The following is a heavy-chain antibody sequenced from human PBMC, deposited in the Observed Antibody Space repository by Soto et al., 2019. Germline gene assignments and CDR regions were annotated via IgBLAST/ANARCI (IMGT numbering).Heavy chain of an antibody. V-gene: IGHV3-33*01. Sequence: QVQLVESGGGVVQPGRSLRLSCAASGFAFSTYGMHWVRRAPGKGLEWVAVIWYDGNNQYYTDSVEGRFTISRDNSHNTLYLQMNSLRAEDTAVYYCARDDIPGIAVATYGMDVWGQGTTVTVTS. CDR2: IWYDGNNQ. J-gene: IGHJ6*02. CDR3: ARDDIPGIAVATYGMDV. CDR1: GFAFSTYG. D-gene: IGHD6-19*01.